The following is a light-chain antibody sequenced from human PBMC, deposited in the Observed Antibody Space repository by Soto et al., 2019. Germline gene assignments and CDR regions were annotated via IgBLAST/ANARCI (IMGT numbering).Light chain of an antibody. V-gene: IGKV3-20*01. J-gene: IGKJ2*01. CDR1: QTVNSDY. CDR3: QHYDGSPRT. CDR2: GVF. Sequence: ETVLTQSPGTVSLSPGERDTLSCTTSQTVNSDYLAWYQQKPGQAPRLLIYGVFNRATGIPDRFSGSGSGTYFTLTISGLEPEGSSGYYCQHYDGSPRTFGQGTNLEI.